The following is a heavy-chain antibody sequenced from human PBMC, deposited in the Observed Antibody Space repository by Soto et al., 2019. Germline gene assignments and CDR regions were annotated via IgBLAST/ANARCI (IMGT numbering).Heavy chain of an antibody. CDR2: IWHDGNNK. CDR1: GFTFSNYG. J-gene: IGHJ6*02. CDR3: ASDLVGASDSYGLDV. Sequence: GGSLRLSCAASGFTFSNYGMHWVRQAPGKGLEWVAIIWHDGNNKYYADSVRGRFIISRDNSKNRLYLQMNSLRAEDTAVYSCASDLVGASDSYGLDVWGQGTPVTVSS. D-gene: IGHD1-26*01. V-gene: IGHV3-33*01.